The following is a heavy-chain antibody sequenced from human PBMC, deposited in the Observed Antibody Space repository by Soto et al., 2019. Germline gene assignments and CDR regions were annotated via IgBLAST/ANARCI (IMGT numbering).Heavy chain of an antibody. D-gene: IGHD3-16*01. CDR3: ARAMITFGGVIPGY. CDR1: GYTFTSYG. Sequence: ASVKVSCKASGYTFTSYGIGWVRQAPGQGLEWMGWISAYNGNTNYAQKLQGRVTMTTDTSTSTAYMELRSLRSDDTAVYYCARAMITFGGVIPGYWGQGTLVTVSS. J-gene: IGHJ4*02. V-gene: IGHV1-18*01. CDR2: ISAYNGNT.